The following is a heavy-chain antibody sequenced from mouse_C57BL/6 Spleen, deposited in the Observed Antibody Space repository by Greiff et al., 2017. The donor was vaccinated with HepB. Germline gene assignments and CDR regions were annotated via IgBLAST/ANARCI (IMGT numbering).Heavy chain of an antibody. D-gene: IGHD1-1*01. CDR1: GYAFSSSW. CDR2: IYPGDGDT. V-gene: IGHV1-82*01. Sequence: VQLLESGPELVKPGASVKISCKASGYAFSSSWMNWVKQRPGKGLEWIGRIYPGDGDTDYNGKFKGKATLTADKSSSTAYMQLSSLTSEDSAVYFCARGGYYYGSSYFDYWGQGTTLTVSS. CDR3: ARGGYYYGSSYFDY. J-gene: IGHJ2*01.